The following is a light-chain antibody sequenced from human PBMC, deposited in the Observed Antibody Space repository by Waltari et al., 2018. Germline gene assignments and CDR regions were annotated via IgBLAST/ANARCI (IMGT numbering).Light chain of an antibody. V-gene: IGLV2-8*01. CDR1: SSDVGGYHY. Sequence: QSALTQPPSASGSPGQSVTISCTGTSSDVGGYHYVSWYQHHPGKAPKFMIYEVSKRPAWFPDRFSGSKSGNTASLTVSGLQAEDEADYYCSSYAGSNTWVFGGGTKLTVL. CDR3: SSYAGSNTWV. CDR2: EVS. J-gene: IGLJ3*02.